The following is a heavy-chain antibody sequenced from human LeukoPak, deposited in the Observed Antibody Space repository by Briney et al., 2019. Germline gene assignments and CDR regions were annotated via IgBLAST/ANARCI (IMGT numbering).Heavy chain of an antibody. CDR1: GFSFSNYA. D-gene: IGHD2-15*01. Sequence: GGSLRLFCAASGFSFSNYAMTWVRQAPGKGLEWVSRTNGSGDVKYYTDSVKGRFTISRTNSKNTLYLQMNSLRAEDTAVYYCAKYRSGGGGYYLGIEHWGQGTLVAVSS. V-gene: IGHV3-23*01. J-gene: IGHJ1*01. CDR3: AKYRSGGGGYYLGIEH. CDR2: TNGSGDVK.